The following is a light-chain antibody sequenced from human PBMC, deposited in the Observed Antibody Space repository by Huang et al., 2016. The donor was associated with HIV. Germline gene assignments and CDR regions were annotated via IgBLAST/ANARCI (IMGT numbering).Light chain of an antibody. V-gene: IGKV1-5*01. CDR2: DVS. J-gene: IGKJ1*01. CDR3: QHYSSFPWT. CDR1: QSISPY. Sequence: DIQMTQSPSTLSASVGDRVTITCRASQSISPYLAWYQQKPGKAPELLIYDVSTLESGVPSTCSGSGSGTEFTLTITSLQPDNFATYYCQHYSSFPWTFGQGTRVEL.